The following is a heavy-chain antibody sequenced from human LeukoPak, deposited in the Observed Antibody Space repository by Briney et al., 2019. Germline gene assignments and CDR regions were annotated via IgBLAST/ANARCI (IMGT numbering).Heavy chain of an antibody. CDR1: GYTFTGYY. D-gene: IGHD2-21*02. CDR2: INPNSGGT. V-gene: IGHV1-2*02. CDR3: ASATTYCGADCYPLDAFDI. J-gene: IGHJ3*02. Sequence: ASVKVSCKASGYTFTGYYMHWVRQAPGQGLEWMGWINPNSGGTNYAQKFLGRITMTRDTSITTAYMELSRLRSDDTAVYYCASATTYCGADCYPLDAFDIWAKGQWSPSLQ.